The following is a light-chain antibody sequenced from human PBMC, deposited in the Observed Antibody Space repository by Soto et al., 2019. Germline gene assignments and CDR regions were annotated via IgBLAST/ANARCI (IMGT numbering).Light chain of an antibody. J-gene: IGKJ3*01. V-gene: IGKV1-39*01. CDR2: AAF. Sequence: DIQMTQSPSSLSASVGDRVTITCRASQSISSYLNWYQQKPGKAPKLLIYAAFSLQSGVPSRFSGSGSGTDFTLTISSLQPEDFATYYCQQSYSTLLFPFGPGTKVDIK. CDR3: QQSYSTLLFP. CDR1: QSISSY.